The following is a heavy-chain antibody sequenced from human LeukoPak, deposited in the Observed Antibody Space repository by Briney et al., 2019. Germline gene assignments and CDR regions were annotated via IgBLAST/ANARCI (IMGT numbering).Heavy chain of an antibody. CDR2: INHSGST. CDR3: ARGDYCSGGSCYSPPFDY. Sequence: SETLSLTCAVYAGSFSVYYWSCIRQPPGKRLECIGEINHSGSTNYNPSLKSRVTISVDTSKNQFSLKLSSVTAADTAVYYCARGDYCSGGSCYSPPFDYWGQGTLVTVSS. D-gene: IGHD2-15*01. V-gene: IGHV4-34*01. CDR1: AGSFSVYY. J-gene: IGHJ4*02.